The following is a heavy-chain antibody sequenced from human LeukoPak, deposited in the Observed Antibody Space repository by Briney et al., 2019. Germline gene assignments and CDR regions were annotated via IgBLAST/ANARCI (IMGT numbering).Heavy chain of an antibody. CDR3: VRSPTSGAYYNRPYYFDY. J-gene: IGHJ4*02. CDR2: INPNRGGT. Sequence: ASVKVSCKASGYTFTAYLLHWVRQAPGQGLEWMGWINPNRGGTDYAQNFQGRVTMTRDTSINTAYMDLNRLRPDDTAVYYCVRSPTSGAYYNRPYYFDYLGQGTLVTGSS. D-gene: IGHD3-10*01. CDR1: GYTFTAYL. V-gene: IGHV1-2*02.